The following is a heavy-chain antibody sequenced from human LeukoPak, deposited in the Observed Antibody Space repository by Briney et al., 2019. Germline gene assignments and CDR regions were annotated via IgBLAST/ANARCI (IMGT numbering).Heavy chain of an antibody. CDR1: GGSISSSSYY. CDR3: ARCHGDQQGDWFDP. D-gene: IGHD4-17*01. Sequence: PSETLSLTCTVSGGSISSSSYYWGWIRQPPGKGLEWIGSIYYSGSTYYNPSLKSRVTISVDTSKNQFSLKLSSVTAADTAVYYCARCHGDQQGDWFDPWGQGTLVTVSS. V-gene: IGHV4-39*01. CDR2: IYYSGST. J-gene: IGHJ5*02.